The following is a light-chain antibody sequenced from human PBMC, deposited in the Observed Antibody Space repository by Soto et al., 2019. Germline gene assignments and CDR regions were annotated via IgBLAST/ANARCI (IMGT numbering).Light chain of an antibody. CDR3: QQYESTPPT. J-gene: IGKJ2*01. V-gene: IGKV4-1*01. CDR2: WAS. Sequence: DIVMTQSPDSLAVSLGERATINCKSSQSVLYSSNNKKYLAWYQQRPGQPPKLLIYWASTRESGVPDRFSGSGSGTDFTLTITSLQAEDVEVYYCQQYESTPPTFGQGTKCDIK. CDR1: QSVLYSSNNKKY.